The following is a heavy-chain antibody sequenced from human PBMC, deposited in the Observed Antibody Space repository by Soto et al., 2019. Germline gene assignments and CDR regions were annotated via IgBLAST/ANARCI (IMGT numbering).Heavy chain of an antibody. V-gene: IGHV1-18*01. D-gene: IGHD2-2*02. CDR1: GYTFTSYG. CDR2: ISAYNGNT. J-gene: IGHJ3*02. CDR3: ARSRRGSSTSCFTDLCDFDI. Sequence: GASVKVSCKASGYTFTSYGISWVRQAPGQGLEWMGWISAYNGNTNYAQKLQGRVTMTTDTSTSTAYMELRSLRSDDTAVYYCARSRRGSSTSCFTDLCDFDIWGQGTMVIV.